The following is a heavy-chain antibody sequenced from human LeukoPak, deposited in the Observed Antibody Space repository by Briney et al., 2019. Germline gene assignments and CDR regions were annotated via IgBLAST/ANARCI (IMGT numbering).Heavy chain of an antibody. J-gene: IGHJ4*02. CDR3: ARAPGEWFGELLAYYFDY. CDR2: INHSGST. D-gene: IGHD3-10*01. V-gene: IGHV4-34*01. Sequence: SETLSLTCAVFGGSFSDYYWNWIRQPPRKGLGWIGEINHSGSTNSNPSLKSRVTISADTSKNQFSLKLSSVTAADTAVYYCARAPGEWFGELLAYYFDYWGQGTLVAVSS. CDR1: GGSFSDYY.